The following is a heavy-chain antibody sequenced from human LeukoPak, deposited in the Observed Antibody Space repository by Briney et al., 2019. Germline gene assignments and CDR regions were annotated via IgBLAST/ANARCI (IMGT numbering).Heavy chain of an antibody. CDR3: VRDRYGRYAFDI. Sequence: RGESLKISCEASEDTFNNYWIAWVRQVPGKGLEWVGIIFPGDSDTRYSPSLQGHVTISADKSVSTAYLQWGSLKASDSAMYYCVRDRYGRYAFDIWGLGTRVTVSS. J-gene: IGHJ3*02. D-gene: IGHD1-26*01. CDR2: IFPGDSDT. CDR1: EDTFNNYW. V-gene: IGHV5-51*01.